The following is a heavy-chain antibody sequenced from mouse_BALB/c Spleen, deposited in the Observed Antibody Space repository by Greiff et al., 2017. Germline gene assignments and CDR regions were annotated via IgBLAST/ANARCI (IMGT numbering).Heavy chain of an antibody. J-gene: IGHJ4*01. CDR2: IWSDGSA. V-gene: IGHV2-6-2*01. CDR1: GFSLTSYG. D-gene: IGHD2-1*01. CDR3: ASGNYGGYYAMDY. Sequence: AQLQESGPDLVAPSQSLSITCTVSGFSLTSYGVHWVRQPPGKGLEWLVVIWSDGSATYNSALKSRLSISKDNSKSQVFLKMNSLQTDDTAMYYCASGNYGGYYAMDYWGQGTSVTVSS.